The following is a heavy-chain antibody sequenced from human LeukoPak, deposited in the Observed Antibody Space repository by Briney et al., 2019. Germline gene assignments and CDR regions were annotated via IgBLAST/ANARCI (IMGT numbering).Heavy chain of an antibody. Sequence: ASVKVSCKASGYSFTSNYIHWVRQAPGQGLEWMGMIYPRDGSTSYAQKFQGRVTVTRDTSTSTVHMELSGLRSEDTAVYYCARARGESSGSQDYWGQGTLVTVSS. V-gene: IGHV1-46*01. D-gene: IGHD6-19*01. CDR1: GYSFTSNY. CDR2: IYPRDGST. CDR3: ARARGESSGSQDY. J-gene: IGHJ4*02.